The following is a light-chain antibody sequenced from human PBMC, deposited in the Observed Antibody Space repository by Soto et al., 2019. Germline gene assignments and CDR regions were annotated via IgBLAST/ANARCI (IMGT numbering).Light chain of an antibody. J-gene: IGKJ2*01. V-gene: IGKV1-39*01. CDR1: ESISNA. Sequence: DIQMTQSPSSLSASVGHRLTITCRASESISNALHWYQQKPGKAPKILIYAASTLQSGVPSRFSGSGSGTYFTLTISSLQPEDFATYYCHQSYTDSPYTFGQGTKLQIK. CDR3: HQSYTDSPYT. CDR2: AAS.